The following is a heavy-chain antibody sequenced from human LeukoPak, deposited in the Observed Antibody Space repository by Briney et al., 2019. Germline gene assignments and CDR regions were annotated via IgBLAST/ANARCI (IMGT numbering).Heavy chain of an antibody. CDR3: ARAGWGYSSSWDYYYYMDV. Sequence: ASVKVSCKTSGYTFTGYYIHWVRQAPGQGLEWMGWINPNSGASNYAQSFQGRVTMTRDTSINTAYMELSRLRSDDTAVYYCARAGWGYSSSWDYYYYMDVWGKGTTVTVSS. D-gene: IGHD6-13*01. V-gene: IGHV1-2*02. CDR1: GYTFTGYY. CDR2: INPNSGAS. J-gene: IGHJ6*03.